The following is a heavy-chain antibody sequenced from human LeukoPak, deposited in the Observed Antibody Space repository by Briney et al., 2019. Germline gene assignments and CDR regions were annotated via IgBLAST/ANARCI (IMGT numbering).Heavy chain of an antibody. Sequence: QPGGSLRLSCAASGFAFSSYAMSWVRQAPGKGLEWVSAISGSGGSTYYADSVKGRFPISRDNSKNTLYLQMNSLRAEDTAVYYCAKDEYCSGGSCYPEYFQHWGQGTLVTVSS. CDR1: GFAFSSYA. CDR2: ISGSGGST. V-gene: IGHV3-23*01. J-gene: IGHJ1*01. CDR3: AKDEYCSGGSCYPEYFQH. D-gene: IGHD2-15*01.